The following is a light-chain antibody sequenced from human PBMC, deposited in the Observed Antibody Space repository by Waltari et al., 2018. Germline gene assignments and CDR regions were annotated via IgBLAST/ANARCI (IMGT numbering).Light chain of an antibody. CDR1: HGISAW. CDR3: QQYYSLPWT. Sequence: IQMTQSPSTLSASIGDRVTITCRASHGISAWLAWYQHKPGTAPKLLISKASYLESGVPSRFSGSGSGTEFTLTISSLQAEDVAVYYCQQYYSLPWTFGQGTKVEIK. V-gene: IGKV1-5*03. J-gene: IGKJ1*01. CDR2: KAS.